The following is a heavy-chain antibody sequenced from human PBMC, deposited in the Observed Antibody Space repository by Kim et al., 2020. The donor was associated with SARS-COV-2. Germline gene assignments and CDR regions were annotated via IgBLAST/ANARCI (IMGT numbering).Heavy chain of an antibody. V-gene: IGHV4-31*03. D-gene: IGHD3-3*01. CDR2: IYYSGST. J-gene: IGHJ4*02. Sequence: SETLSLTCTVSGGSISSGGYYWSWIRQHPGKGLEWIGYIYYSGSTYYNPYLKSRVTISVDTSKNQFSLKLSSVTAADTAVYYCARAASTIFGVVNPFDYWGQGTLVTVSS. CDR1: GGSISSGGYY. CDR3: ARAASTIFGVVNPFDY.